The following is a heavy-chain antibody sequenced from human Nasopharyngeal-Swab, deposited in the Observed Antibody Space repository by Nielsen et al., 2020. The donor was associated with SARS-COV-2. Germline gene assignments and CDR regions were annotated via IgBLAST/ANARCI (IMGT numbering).Heavy chain of an antibody. J-gene: IGHJ6*02. D-gene: IGHD3-10*01. Sequence: GESLKISCTASGFTFGDYAMSWVRQAPGKRLEWVGFIRSKAYGGTTEYAASVKGRFTISRDDSKSIAYLQMNSLKTEDTAVYYCTRDIRVRGVPSDYYYGMDVWGQGTTVTVSS. CDR1: GFTFGDYA. CDR3: TRDIRVRGVPSDYYYGMDV. CDR2: IRSKAYGGTT. V-gene: IGHV3-49*04.